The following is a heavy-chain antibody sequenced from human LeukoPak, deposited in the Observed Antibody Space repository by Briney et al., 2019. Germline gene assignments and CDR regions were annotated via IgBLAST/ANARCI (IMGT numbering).Heavy chain of an antibody. CDR3: ARDRTTVTTGVWFDP. CDR1: GFTFSSYG. Sequence: GGSLRLSCAASGFTFSSYGMSWVRQGPGKGLEWVSSISSSSSYIYYADSVKGRFTISRDNAKNSLYLQMNSLRAEDTAVYYCARDRTTVTTGVWFDPWGQGTLVTVSS. V-gene: IGHV3-21*01. CDR2: ISSSSSYI. D-gene: IGHD4-17*01. J-gene: IGHJ5*02.